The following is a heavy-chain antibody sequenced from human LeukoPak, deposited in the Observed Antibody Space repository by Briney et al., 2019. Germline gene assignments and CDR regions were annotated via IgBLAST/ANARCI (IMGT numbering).Heavy chain of an antibody. J-gene: IGHJ3*02. V-gene: IGHV3-74*01. D-gene: IGHD7-27*01. CDR1: VFTFSSYW. CDR3: ARVLLGTWGAFDI. Sequence: GGSLRLSCASSVFTFSSYWMHWVRQPPGKGLVWVSRISSDGSSTTYADSVRGRFTISRDNAKNTLYLQMNSLRAEDTAVYYCARVLLGTWGAFDIWGQGTMVTVSS. CDR2: ISSDGSST.